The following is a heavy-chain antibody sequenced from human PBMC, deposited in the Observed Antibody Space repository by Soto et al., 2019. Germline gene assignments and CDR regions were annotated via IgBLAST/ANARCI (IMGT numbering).Heavy chain of an antibody. CDR1: GFTFSSYV. J-gene: IGHJ5*02. Sequence: EVQLLESGGGLVQPGGSLILSCAASGFTFSSYVMSWVRQAPGKGLEWVSAISGSGGSTYYADSVKGRFTISRDNSKNTLFLQMNSLSAEDTAVYYCAKMVDYVSLTGSNLFDPLGQGTLVTVSS. CDR2: ISGSGGST. CDR3: AKMVDYVSLTGSNLFDP. D-gene: IGHD3-9*01. V-gene: IGHV3-23*01.